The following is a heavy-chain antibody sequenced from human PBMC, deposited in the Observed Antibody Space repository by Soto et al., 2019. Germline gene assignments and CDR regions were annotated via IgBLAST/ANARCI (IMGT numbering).Heavy chain of an antibody. V-gene: IGHV1-18*01. CDR1: GYNFISHG. D-gene: IGHD1-26*01. Sequence: QVQLVQSGAEVKKPGASVKVSCKASGYNFISHGISWVRQAPGQGLEWMGWISGYNGNTNYAQNFQGRFTMTKDTSTSTVYMELRSLRSDDTGVDYCARGGWEPHDYWGQGTLVTVSS. J-gene: IGHJ4*02. CDR3: ARGGWEPHDY. CDR2: ISGYNGNT.